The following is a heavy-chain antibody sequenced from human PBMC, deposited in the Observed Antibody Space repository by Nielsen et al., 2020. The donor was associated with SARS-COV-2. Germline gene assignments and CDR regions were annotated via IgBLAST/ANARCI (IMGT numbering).Heavy chain of an antibody. D-gene: IGHD7-27*01. J-gene: IGHJ6*02. CDR3: ARDNWGRMDV. CDR2: IYTDGST. Sequence: GESLKISCAGSGFTFSDYYMSWVRQAAGKGLDWVSVIYTDGSTSHADSVKGRFTISRDNSKNTLYLQMSSLRAEDTAVYYCARDNWGRMDVWGQGTTVTVSS. CDR1: GFTFSDYY. V-gene: IGHV3-66*01.